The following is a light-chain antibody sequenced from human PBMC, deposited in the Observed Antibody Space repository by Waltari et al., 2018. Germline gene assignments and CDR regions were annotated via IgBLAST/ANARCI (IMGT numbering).Light chain of an antibody. CDR2: NNK. V-gene: IGLV1-47*02. Sequence: QSVLTQPPSASGTPGQRVTISCSGSTPHIAANLVYWYQQLPGKAPKLLLYNNKQRPSGVPDRFSDSKAGTSASLAISGLRSEDEAEYYCAVWDERVRGRVFGGGTKLTVL. CDR3: AVWDERVRGRV. J-gene: IGLJ3*02. CDR1: TPHIAANL.